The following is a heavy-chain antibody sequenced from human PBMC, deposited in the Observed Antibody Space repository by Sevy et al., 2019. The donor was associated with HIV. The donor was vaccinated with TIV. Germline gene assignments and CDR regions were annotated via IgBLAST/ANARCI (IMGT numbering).Heavy chain of an antibody. CDR2: MKSKADSGPT. V-gene: IGHV3-15*07. CDR1: GFSFSNAW. J-gene: IGHJ2*01. Sequence: GGSLRLSCAASGFSFSNAWMNWVRQAPGKGLEWVGRMKSKADSGPTDYAAPVKGRFTISRDDSKKTQDLQMNSLKTQDTAAYYCTTVPGRVVVAATLIHGNWYFDLWGRGTLVTVSS. CDR3: TTVPGRVVVAATLIHGNWYFDL. D-gene: IGHD2-15*01.